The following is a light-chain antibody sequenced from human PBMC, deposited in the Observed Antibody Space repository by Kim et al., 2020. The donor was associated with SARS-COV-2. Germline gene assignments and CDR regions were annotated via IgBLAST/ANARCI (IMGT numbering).Light chain of an antibody. CDR3: NARDSNDSVV. J-gene: IGLJ2*01. CDR1: SLSTYN. Sequence: VALALTGMSRCQSNSLSTYNATLYQQSPAQAPILVIYGKNNRPSAVPDRFSGSSTGDTASLTITRTQAGDEADYYGNARDSNDSVVFGGGTKLTVL. V-gene: IGLV3-19*01. CDR2: GKN.